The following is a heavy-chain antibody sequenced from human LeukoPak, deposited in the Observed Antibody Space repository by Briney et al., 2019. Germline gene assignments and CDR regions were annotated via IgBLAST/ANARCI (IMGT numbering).Heavy chain of an antibody. CDR2: IYTSGST. CDR3: ARSSIDSSDFDY. CDR1: GGSISSGSYY. J-gene: IGHJ4*02. D-gene: IGHD3-22*01. Sequence: SETLSLTCTVSGGSISSGSYYWSWIRQPAGKGLEWIGRIYTSGSTNYNPSLKSRVTISVDTSKNQFSLKLSSVTAADTAVYYCARSSIDSSDFDYWGQGTLVTVSS. V-gene: IGHV4-61*02.